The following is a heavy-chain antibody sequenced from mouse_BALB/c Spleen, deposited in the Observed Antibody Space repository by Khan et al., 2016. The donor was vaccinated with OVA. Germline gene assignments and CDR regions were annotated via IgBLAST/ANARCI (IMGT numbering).Heavy chain of an antibody. CDR1: GFSLTNYG. V-gene: IGHV2-6-1*01. CDR3: ARQPYYHYYIMDY. CDR2: IWSDGSA. J-gene: IGHJ4*01. D-gene: IGHD2-10*01. Sequence: QVQLKESGPGLVAPSQSLSITCTISGFSLTNYGVHWVRQPPGKGLEWLVVIWSDGSATSNSALKSRLSISKDNSKSQVFLNMNSLQTDDTAMYYCARQPYYHYYIMDYWGQGTSVTVSS.